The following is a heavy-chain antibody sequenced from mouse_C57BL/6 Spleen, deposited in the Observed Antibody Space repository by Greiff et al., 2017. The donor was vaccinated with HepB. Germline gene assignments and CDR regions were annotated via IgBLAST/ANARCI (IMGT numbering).Heavy chain of an antibody. Sequence: QVQLQQSGAELVKPGASVKISCKASGYAFSSYWMNWVKQRPGKGLEWIGQIYPGDGDTNYNGKFKGKATLTADKSSSTAYMQLSSLTSEDSAVYFCARSLITTVVARYCDVWGTGTTVTVSS. V-gene: IGHV1-80*01. CDR1: GYAFSSYW. D-gene: IGHD1-1*01. CDR3: ARSLITTVVARYCDV. J-gene: IGHJ1*03. CDR2: IYPGDGDT.